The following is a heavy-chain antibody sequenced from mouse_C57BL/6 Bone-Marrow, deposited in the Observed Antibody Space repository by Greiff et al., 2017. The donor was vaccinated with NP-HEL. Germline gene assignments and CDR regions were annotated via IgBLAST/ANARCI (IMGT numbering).Heavy chain of an antibody. Sequence: EVKVVESGGGLVKPGGSLKLSCAASGFTFSSYAMSWVRQTPEKRLEWVATISDGGSYTYYPDNVKGRFTISRDNAKNNLYLQMSHLKSEDTAMYYCAREGIGPFFAYWGQGTLVTVSA. CDR3: AREGIGPFFAY. J-gene: IGHJ3*01. V-gene: IGHV5-4*01. CDR2: ISDGGSYT. CDR1: GFTFSSYA.